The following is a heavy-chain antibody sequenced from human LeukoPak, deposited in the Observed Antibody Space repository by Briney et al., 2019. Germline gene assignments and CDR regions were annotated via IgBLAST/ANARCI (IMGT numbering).Heavy chain of an antibody. CDR3: ARFSRWLPFEY. V-gene: IGHV4-59*01. CDR2: IFHDGVT. D-gene: IGHD5-12*01. CDR1: GASISGNY. Sequence: SETLSLTCAASGASISGNYWSWIRQSPEKGLEWIGHIFHDGVTDYNPSLKSRVTILPDTSKNQFSLRLTSVTAADTAVYYCARFSRWLPFEYWGQGTLVTVSS. J-gene: IGHJ4*02.